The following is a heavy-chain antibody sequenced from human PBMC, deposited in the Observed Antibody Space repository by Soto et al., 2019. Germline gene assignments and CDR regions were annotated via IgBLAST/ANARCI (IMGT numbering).Heavy chain of an antibody. V-gene: IGHV4-61*01. Sequence: SETLSLTCTVSGGSVSSGSYYWSWIRQPPGKGLEWIGYIYYSGSTNYNPSLKSRVTISVDTSKNQFSLKLSSVTAADTAVYYCARDRRGYDGYYYYGMDVWGQGTTVTVSS. CDR3: ARDRRGYDGYYYYGMDV. CDR1: GGSVSSGSYY. CDR2: IYYSGST. J-gene: IGHJ6*02. D-gene: IGHD5-12*01.